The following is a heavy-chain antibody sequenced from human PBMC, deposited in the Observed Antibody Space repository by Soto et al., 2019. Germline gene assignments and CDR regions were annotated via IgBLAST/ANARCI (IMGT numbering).Heavy chain of an antibody. CDR1: GFTFSSYW. CDR2: VKQDGSAT. CDR3: ATSAAAPGNY. V-gene: IGHV3-7*01. D-gene: IGHD6-13*01. J-gene: IGHJ4*02. Sequence: LRLSCAASGFTFSSYWMSWVRQAPGKGLEWVANVKQDGSATYYVDSVRGRFTISRDNAKNSLYLQMNSLRAEDTAVYYCATSAAAPGNYWGQGTLVT.